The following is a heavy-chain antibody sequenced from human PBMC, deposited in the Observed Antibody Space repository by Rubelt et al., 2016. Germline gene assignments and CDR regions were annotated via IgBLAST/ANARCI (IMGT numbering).Heavy chain of an antibody. CDR3: GGGIRAILYYGMDV. CDR2: INHSGST. Sequence: QVQQQQWGAGLLKPSETLSLTCAVYGGSFSGYYWSWIRQPPGKGLEWIGEINHSGSTNYNPSLKSRVTISVDTSKNQFSLKLSSVTAADTAVYYCGGGIRAILYYGMDVWGQGTTVTVSS. CDR1: GGSFSGYY. D-gene: IGHD3-3*02. J-gene: IGHJ6*02. V-gene: IGHV4-34*01.